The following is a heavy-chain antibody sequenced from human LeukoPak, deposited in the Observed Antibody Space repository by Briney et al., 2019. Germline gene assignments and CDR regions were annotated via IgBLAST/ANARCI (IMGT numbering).Heavy chain of an antibody. J-gene: IGHJ4*02. CDR2: IIPIFGTA. Sequence: SVKVSCKAFGGSFSSEAISWVRQAPGQGLEWMGGIIPIFGTANYAQKFQGRVTITTDESTTTAYMEVSSLRSEDTAVYYCGRELEQWLVDRSFDYWGQGTLVTVSS. D-gene: IGHD6-19*01. CDR1: GGSFSSEA. V-gene: IGHV1-69*05. CDR3: GRELEQWLVDRSFDY.